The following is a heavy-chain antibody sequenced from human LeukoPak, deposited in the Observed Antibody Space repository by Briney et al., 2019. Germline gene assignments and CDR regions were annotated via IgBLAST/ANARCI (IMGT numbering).Heavy chain of an antibody. J-gene: IGHJ4*02. Sequence: GGSLRLSCAASGFTFSSYGMHWVRQAPGKGLEGVAVISYDGSNKYYADSVKGRFTISRDNSKNTLYLQMNSLRAEDTAVYYCAKGSSSWYGGSYFDYWGQGTLVTVSS. CDR1: GFTFSSYG. D-gene: IGHD6-13*01. V-gene: IGHV3-30*18. CDR2: ISYDGSNK. CDR3: AKGSSSWYGGSYFDY.